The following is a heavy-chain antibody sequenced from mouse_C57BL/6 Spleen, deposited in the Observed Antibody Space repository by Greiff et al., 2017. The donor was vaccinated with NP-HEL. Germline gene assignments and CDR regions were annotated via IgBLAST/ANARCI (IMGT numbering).Heavy chain of an antibody. J-gene: IGHJ2*01. V-gene: IGHV5-17*01. CDR2: ISSGSSTI. CDR1: EFTFSDYG. CDR3: ARTVYGNYFDY. Sequence: LVESGGGLVKPGGSLKLSCAASEFTFSDYGMHWVRQAPEKGLEWVAYISSGSSTIYYADTVKGRFPISRDNAKNTLFLQMTSLRSEDTAMYYCARTVYGNYFDYWGQGTTLTVSS. D-gene: IGHD2-1*01.